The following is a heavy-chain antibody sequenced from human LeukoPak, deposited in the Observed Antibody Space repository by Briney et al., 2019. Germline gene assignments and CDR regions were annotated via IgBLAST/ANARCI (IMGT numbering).Heavy chain of an antibody. CDR2: ISSSNSYV. Sequence: GGSLRLSCAASGFTFSNYAMNWVRQAPGKGLEWVSSISSSNSYVYYADSVKGRFTISRDNAKNSLYLQMNSLRAEDTAVYYCAREGAYSGYDSFAFDYWGQGTLVTVSS. CDR3: AREGAYSGYDSFAFDY. J-gene: IGHJ4*02. D-gene: IGHD5-12*01. CDR1: GFTFSNYA. V-gene: IGHV3-21*01.